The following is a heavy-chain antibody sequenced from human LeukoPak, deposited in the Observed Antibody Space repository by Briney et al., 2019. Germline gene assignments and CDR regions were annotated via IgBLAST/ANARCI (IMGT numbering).Heavy chain of an antibody. V-gene: IGHV3-53*01. J-gene: IGHJ4*02. Sequence: GGSLRLSCAASGFTVSSNYMSWVRQAPGKGLEWVSVIYSGGSTYYADSVKGRFTISRDNSKNTLYLQMNSLRAEDTAVYYCARENCYGSGSYSFDYWGQGTLVTVSS. CDR2: IYSGGST. CDR1: GFTVSSNY. D-gene: IGHD3-10*01. CDR3: ARENCYGSGSYSFDY.